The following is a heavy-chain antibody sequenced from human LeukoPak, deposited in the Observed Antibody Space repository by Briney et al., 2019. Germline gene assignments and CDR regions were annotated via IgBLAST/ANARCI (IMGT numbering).Heavy chain of an antibody. CDR3: ARDPGLLWFGELNY. Sequence: PGGSLRLSCVASGSTFSDYYMNWVRQAPGKGLEWVSYISSSSSTIYYADSVKGRFTISRDNAKNSLYLQMNSLRDEDTAVYYCARDPGLLWFGELNYWGQGTLVTVSS. J-gene: IGHJ4*02. CDR1: GSTFSDYY. CDR2: ISSSSSTI. V-gene: IGHV3-48*02. D-gene: IGHD3-10*01.